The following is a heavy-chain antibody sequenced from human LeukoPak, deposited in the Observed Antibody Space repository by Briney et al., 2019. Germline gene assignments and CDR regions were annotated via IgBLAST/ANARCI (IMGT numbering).Heavy chain of an antibody. CDR2: ISWNSGSI. J-gene: IGHJ6*02. D-gene: IGHD2-15*01. CDR1: GFTFDDYA. Sequence: GGSLRLSCAASGFTFDDYAMHWVRQAPGKGLEWVSGISWNSGSIGYADSVKGRFTISRDNAKNSLYLQMNSLRAEDTALYYCAKACCSGGSCYYSLDVWGQGTTVTVSS. CDR3: AKACCSGGSCYYSLDV. V-gene: IGHV3-9*01.